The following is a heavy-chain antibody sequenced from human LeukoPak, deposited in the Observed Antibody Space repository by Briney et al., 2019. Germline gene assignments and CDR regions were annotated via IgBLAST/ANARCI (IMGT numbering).Heavy chain of an antibody. CDR2: INPSGGST. J-gene: IGHJ6*03. V-gene: IGHV1-46*01. D-gene: IGHD3-16*01. CDR3: ARAGETYYYMDV. CDR1: GYTFTSYG. Sequence: GASVKVSCKASGYTFTSYGISWVRQAPGQGLEWMGIINPSGGSTSYAQKFQGRVTMTRDMSTSTVYMELSSLRSEDTAVYYCARAGETYYYMDVWGKGTTVTVSS.